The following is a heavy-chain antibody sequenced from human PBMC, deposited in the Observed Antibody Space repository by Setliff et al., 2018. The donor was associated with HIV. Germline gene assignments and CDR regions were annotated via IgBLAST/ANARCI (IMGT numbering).Heavy chain of an antibody. CDR2: INPKSGDT. V-gene: IGHV1-2*02. CDR1: GFIFNNFG. CDR3: AKGAGGYYDQ. D-gene: IGHD2-15*01. J-gene: IGHJ4*02. Sequence: GASVKVSCKTSGFIFNNFGVTWVRQAPGQGLEWMGWINPKSGDTNYAQRFQGRVTMARDTSINTAYMELKRLTSDDTALYYCAKGAGGYYDQWSQGTLVTVSS.